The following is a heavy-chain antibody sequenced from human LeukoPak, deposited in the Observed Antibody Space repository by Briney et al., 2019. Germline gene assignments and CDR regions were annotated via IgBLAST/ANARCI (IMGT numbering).Heavy chain of an antibody. CDR3: ARDSSAHFDY. Sequence: SQTLSLTRTVSGGSISSGSYYWSWIRQPAGKGLEWIGRIYTSGSTNYNPSLKSRVTISVDTSKNQFSLILSSVTAADTAVYYCARDSSAHFDYWGRGTLVTVSS. V-gene: IGHV4-61*02. J-gene: IGHJ4*02. CDR2: IYTSGST. CDR1: GGSISSGSYY.